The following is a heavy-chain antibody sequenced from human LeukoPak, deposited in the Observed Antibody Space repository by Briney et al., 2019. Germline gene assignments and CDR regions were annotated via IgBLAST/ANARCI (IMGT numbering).Heavy chain of an antibody. J-gene: IGHJ4*02. CDR1: GFTFSSYA. V-gene: IGHV3-23*01. CDR2: FSGNGFST. D-gene: IGHD3-10*01. Sequence: PGGSLRLSCAASGFTFSSYAMSWVRQAPGKGLEWVSTFSGNGFSTYYADSVKGRFTISRDNSKNTLYLQMNSLRAEDTAVYYCAKSEGRRGNGGIDYWGQGTLVAVSS. CDR3: AKSEGRRGNGGIDY.